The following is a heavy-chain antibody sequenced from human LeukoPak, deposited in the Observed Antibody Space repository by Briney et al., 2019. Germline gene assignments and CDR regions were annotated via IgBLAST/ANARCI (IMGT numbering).Heavy chain of an antibody. CDR1: GFTVSTYY. D-gene: IGHD2-2*01. V-gene: IGHV3-53*01. CDR2: IYSGGST. CDR3: ARGLGYCTSTTCLLPFDY. J-gene: IGHJ4*02. Sequence: GSLRLSCAASGFTVSTYYMTWVRQAPGKGLECVSVIYSGGSTYYADSVKGRFTVSRDNSKNTLYLQMNSLRAEDTAMYYCARGLGYCTSTTCLLPFDYWGQGTLITVSS.